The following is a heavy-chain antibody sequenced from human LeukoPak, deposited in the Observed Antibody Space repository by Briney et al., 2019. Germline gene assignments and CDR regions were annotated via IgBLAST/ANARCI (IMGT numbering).Heavy chain of an antibody. V-gene: IGHV3-73*01. D-gene: IGHD5-12*01. CDR3: TRVGSGYPFDY. J-gene: IGHJ4*02. CDR1: GFTFSGSA. CDR2: IRNKANYYAT. Sequence: GGSLILSCAASGFTFSGSAMHWVRQASGKGLEWVGRIRNKANYYATTYAAAVKGRFTISRDDSQNTAYLQMNSLKTEDTAVYYCTRVGSGYPFDYWGQGTLVTVSS.